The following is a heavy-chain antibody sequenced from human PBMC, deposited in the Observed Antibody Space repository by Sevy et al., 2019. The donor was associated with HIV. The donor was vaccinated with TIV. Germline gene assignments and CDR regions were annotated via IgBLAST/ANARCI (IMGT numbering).Heavy chain of an antibody. CDR2: IYTSGNT. D-gene: IGHD3-22*01. V-gene: IGHV4-4*07. Sequence: SETLSLTCTVSGGSISSYYWSWIRQPAGKGLEWIGRIYTSGNTNYNPSLKSRVTMSVDTSKNQFSLKLSSVTAADTAVYYCARGRGVIVVAKAFDPWGQGTLVTVSS. CDR3: ARGRGVIVVAKAFDP. CDR1: GGSISSYY. J-gene: IGHJ5*02.